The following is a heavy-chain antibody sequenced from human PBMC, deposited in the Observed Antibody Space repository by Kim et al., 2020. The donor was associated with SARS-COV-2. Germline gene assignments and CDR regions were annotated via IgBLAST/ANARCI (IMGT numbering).Heavy chain of an antibody. CDR3: ARGLINLQPVLWGWYDY. CDR2: ISSSSSYI. J-gene: IGHJ4*02. Sequence: GGSLRLSCAASGFTFSSYSMNWVRQAPGKGLEWVSSISSSSSYIYYADSVKGRFTISRDNAKNSLYLQMNSLRAEDTAVYYCARGLINLQPVLWGWYDYWGQGTLVTVSS. V-gene: IGHV3-21*04. D-gene: IGHD6-19*01. CDR1: GFTFSSYS.